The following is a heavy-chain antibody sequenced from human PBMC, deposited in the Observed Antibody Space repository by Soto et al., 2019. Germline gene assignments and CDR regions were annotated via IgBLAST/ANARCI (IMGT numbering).Heavy chain of an antibody. D-gene: IGHD6-13*01. V-gene: IGHV3-33*01. CDR2: IWYDGSNK. Sequence: QVQLVESGGGVVQPGRSLRLSCAASGFTFSSYGMHWVRQAPGKGLEWVAVIWYDGSNKYYADSVKGRFTISRDNSKNXLYLQMNSLRAEDTAVYYCARDSGWRGGAAAECDYWGQGTLVTVSS. CDR3: ARDSGWRGGAAAECDY. CDR1: GFTFSSYG. J-gene: IGHJ4*02.